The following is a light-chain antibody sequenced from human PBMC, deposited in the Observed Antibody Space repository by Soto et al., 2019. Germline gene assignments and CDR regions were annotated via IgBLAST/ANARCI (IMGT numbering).Light chain of an antibody. CDR3: XQANSFPRT. V-gene: IGKV1D-12*01. Sequence: DIQMTQSPSSVSASVGDRVTITCRASQAISTWLAWYQQKPGKAPKLLIYAASNLQTGVPSRFSGSGSGTDFTLTISSLQPEDXAXXXXXQANSFPRTFGQGTKVEIK. CDR1: QAISTW. CDR2: AAS. J-gene: IGKJ1*01.